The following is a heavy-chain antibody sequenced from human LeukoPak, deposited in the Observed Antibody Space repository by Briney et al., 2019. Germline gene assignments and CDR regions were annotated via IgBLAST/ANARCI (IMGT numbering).Heavy chain of an antibody. Sequence: GGSLRLSCAASGFTFSSSAMSWVRQAPGKGLEWVSAISNNGGYTYYADSVQGRFTISRDNSKSTLCLQMNSLRAEDTAVYYCAKVKTGYYMLDYWGQGTLVTVSS. CDR2: ISNNGGYT. CDR1: GFTFSSSA. V-gene: IGHV3-23*01. D-gene: IGHD3-9*01. J-gene: IGHJ4*02. CDR3: AKVKTGYYMLDY.